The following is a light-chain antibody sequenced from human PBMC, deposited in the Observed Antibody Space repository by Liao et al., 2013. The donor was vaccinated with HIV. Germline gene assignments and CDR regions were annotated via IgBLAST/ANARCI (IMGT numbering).Light chain of an antibody. CDR3: QAWDXSSGGY. CDR1: ELGDKY. Sequence: SYELTQPPSVSVSPGQTASITCSGYELGDKYACWYQQKPGQSPVLVIYQDTKRPSGIPERFSGSNSGNTATLTIAGTQAMDEADYYCQAWDXSSGGYFGGRTK. V-gene: IGLV3-1*01. CDR2: QDT. J-gene: IGLJ2*01.